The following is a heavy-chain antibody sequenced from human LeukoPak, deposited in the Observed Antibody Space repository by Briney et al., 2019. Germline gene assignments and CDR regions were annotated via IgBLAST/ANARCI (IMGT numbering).Heavy chain of an antibody. CDR1: GFTFSSYA. Sequence: GGSLRLSCAASGFTFSSYAMHWVRQAPGKGLEWVAVISYDGSNKYYADSVKGRFTISRDNSKNTLYLQMNSLRAEDTAVYYCARGSGSGSYYYYYYMDVWGKGTTVTVS. CDR3: ARGSGSGSYYYYYYMDV. J-gene: IGHJ6*03. V-gene: IGHV3-30-3*01. D-gene: IGHD1-26*01. CDR2: ISYDGSNK.